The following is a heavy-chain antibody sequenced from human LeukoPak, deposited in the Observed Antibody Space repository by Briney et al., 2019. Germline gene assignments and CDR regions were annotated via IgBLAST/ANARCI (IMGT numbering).Heavy chain of an antibody. J-gene: IGHJ6*02. D-gene: IGHD3-9*01. CDR2: IYSGGST. V-gene: IGHV3-53*04. CDR1: GFTVSSNY. CDR3: ALLRYFDWSYGMDV. Sequence: GGSLSLSCAASGFTVSSNYMSWVRQAPGKGLEWVSVIYSGGSTYYADSVKGRFTISRHNSKNTLYLQMNSLRAEDTAVYYCALLRYFDWSYGMDVWGQGTTVTVSS.